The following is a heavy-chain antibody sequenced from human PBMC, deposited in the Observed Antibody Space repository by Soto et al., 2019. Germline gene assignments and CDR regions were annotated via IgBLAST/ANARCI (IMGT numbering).Heavy chain of an antibody. J-gene: IGHJ3*02. D-gene: IGHD3-9*01. Sequence: PGGSLRLSCAASGFTFSSYGMHWVRQAPGKGLEWVAVIWYDGSNKYYADSVKGRFTISRDNSKNTLYLQMNSLRAEDTAVYYCARDPVRYFDWLLGGAFDSWGQGTMVTFSS. CDR1: GFTFSSYG. V-gene: IGHV3-33*01. CDR2: IWYDGSNK. CDR3: ARDPVRYFDWLLGGAFDS.